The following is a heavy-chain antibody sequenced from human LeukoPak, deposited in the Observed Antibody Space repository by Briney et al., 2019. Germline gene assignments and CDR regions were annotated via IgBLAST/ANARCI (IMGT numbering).Heavy chain of an antibody. CDR1: GFTFSSFA. J-gene: IGHJ3*02. CDR2: ISGSGGSA. D-gene: IGHD6-13*01. V-gene: IGHV3-23*01. CDR3: ANDYSSGWYNAFDI. Sequence: GGSLRLSCAASGFTFSSFAMSWVRQAPGKGLEWVSTISGSGGSAYYADSVKGRFTISRDNSKNTLYLQMNSLRAEDTAVYYCANDYSSGWYNAFDIWGQGTMVTVSS.